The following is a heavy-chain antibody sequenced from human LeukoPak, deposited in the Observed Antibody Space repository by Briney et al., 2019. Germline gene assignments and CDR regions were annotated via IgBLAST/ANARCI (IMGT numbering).Heavy chain of an antibody. CDR3: ARGNSYFDY. CDR2: INHSGST. CDR1: GGSIGSSSYY. Sequence: SETLSLTCTVSGGSIGSSSYYWSWIRQPPGKGLEWIGEINHSGSTNYNPSLKSRVTISVDTSKNQFSLKLSSVTAADTAVYYCARGNSYFDYWGQGTLVTVSS. V-gene: IGHV4-39*07. D-gene: IGHD4-23*01. J-gene: IGHJ4*02.